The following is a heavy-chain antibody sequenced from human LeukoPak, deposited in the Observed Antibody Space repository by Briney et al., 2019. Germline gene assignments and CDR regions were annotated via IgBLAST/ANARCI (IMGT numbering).Heavy chain of an antibody. D-gene: IGHD1-1*01. CDR1: GYSISSGYY. V-gene: IGHV4-38-2*02. CDR3: P. J-gene: IGHJ5*02. Sequence: PSETLSLTCTVSGYSISSGYYWGWIRQPPGKGLEWIASIYHSGSTYCNPSLKSRVNISVDTSKNHFPLKFFCARAFNWNYWFDPWGQGTQVTVSS. CDR2: IYHSGST.